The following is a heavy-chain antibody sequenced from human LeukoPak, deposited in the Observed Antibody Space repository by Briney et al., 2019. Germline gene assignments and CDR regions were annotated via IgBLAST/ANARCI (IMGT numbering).Heavy chain of an antibody. CDR2: IFGSGGSA. CDR1: GFTFYNYA. J-gene: IGHJ4*02. V-gene: IGHV3-23*01. D-gene: IGHD3-22*01. CDR3: TKTTTGYSSGQHPGWPADH. Sequence: GGSLRLSCTASGFTFYNYAMYWVRQAPRKGLEWVAGIFGSGGSAHYADSVKGRFTISRDNSKNTVYLQMDSLRGEDTAVYYCTKTTTGYSSGQHPGWPADHWGQGALVTVSS.